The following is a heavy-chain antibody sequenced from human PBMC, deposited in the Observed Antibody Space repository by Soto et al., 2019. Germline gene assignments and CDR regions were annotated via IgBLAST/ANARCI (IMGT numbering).Heavy chain of an antibody. CDR1: GYTFTSYG. CDR2: ISAYNGNT. J-gene: IGHJ6*02. V-gene: IGHV1-18*01. D-gene: IGHD3-3*01. Sequence: ASVKVSCKASGYTFTSYGISWVRQAPGQGLEWMGWISAYNGNTNYAQKLQGWVTMTRDTSISTAYMELSRLRSDDTAVYYCARGVDDFWKGYGMDVWGQGTTVTGLL. CDR3: ARGVDDFWKGYGMDV.